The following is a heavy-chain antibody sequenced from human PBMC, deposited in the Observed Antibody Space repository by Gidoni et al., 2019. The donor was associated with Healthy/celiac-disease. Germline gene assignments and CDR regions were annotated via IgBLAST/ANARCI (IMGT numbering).Heavy chain of an antibody. Sequence: QVQLQESGAGLVKPSQTLSLTCPVSGGPIGSGGYYWSWIRQHPGKGLEWIGYIYYSGSTYYNPSIKSRVTISVDTSKNQFSLKLSSVTAADTAVYYWARAKITMVVVVITDYYFDYWGQGTLVTVSS. V-gene: IGHV4-31*03. D-gene: IGHD3-22*01. CDR2: IYYSGST. CDR1: GGPIGSGGYY. J-gene: IGHJ4*02. CDR3: ARAKITMVVVVITDYYFDY.